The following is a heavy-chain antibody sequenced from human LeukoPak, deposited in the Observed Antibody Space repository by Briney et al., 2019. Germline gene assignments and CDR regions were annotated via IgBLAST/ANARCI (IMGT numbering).Heavy chain of an antibody. CDR1: GFTFSTYW. CDR3: ARHLNYYLDC. V-gene: IGHV3-74*01. D-gene: IGHD3-10*01. J-gene: IGHJ4*02. Sequence: PGGSLRLSCAASGFTFSTYWMHWVRQAPGKGLVWVSRISSDGSITGYADSVKGRFTISRDNAKNTLYLQMNSLRAEDTAVYYCARHLNYYLDCWGQGTLATVSS. CDR2: ISSDGSIT.